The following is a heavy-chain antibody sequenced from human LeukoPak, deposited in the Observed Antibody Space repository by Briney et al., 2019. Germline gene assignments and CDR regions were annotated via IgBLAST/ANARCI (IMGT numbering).Heavy chain of an antibody. D-gene: IGHD1-26*01. Sequence: EGSLRLSCAASGFTFSSYGMHWFRQAPGKGLEWVAVISYDGSNKYYADSVKGRFTISRDNSKNTLYLQMNSLRAEDTAVYYRAKWVSGELHWGQGTLVTVSS. J-gene: IGHJ4*02. V-gene: IGHV3-30*18. CDR3: AKWVSGELH. CDR1: GFTFSSYG. CDR2: ISYDGSNK.